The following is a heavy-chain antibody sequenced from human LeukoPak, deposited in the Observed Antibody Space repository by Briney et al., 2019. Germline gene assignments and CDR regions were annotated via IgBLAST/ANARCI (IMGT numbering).Heavy chain of an antibody. CDR3: ARDGDAYNFDF. D-gene: IGHD5-24*01. Sequence: GGSLRLSCAASGFPFGSCAMSWVRQAPGKGLEWVSAISGSGGSTYNTDSVKGRFTISRDNVKNTLYLQMNSLRADDTAVYYCARDGDAYNFDFWGQGALVTVSS. CDR2: ISGSGGST. V-gene: IGHV3-23*01. CDR1: GFPFGSCA. J-gene: IGHJ4*02.